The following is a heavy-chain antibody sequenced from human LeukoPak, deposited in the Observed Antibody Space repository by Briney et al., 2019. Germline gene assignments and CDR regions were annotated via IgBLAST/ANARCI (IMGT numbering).Heavy chain of an antibody. D-gene: IGHD3-16*01. CDR3: AREPEGESFDY. V-gene: IGHV1-69*04. CDR1: GGTFSSYA. Sequence: SVKVSCKASGGTFSSYAIIWVRQAPGQGLEWMGRIIPIFGIANYAQKFQGRVTITADKSTSTAYMELSSLRSEDTAVYYCAREPEGESFDYWGQGTLVTVSS. CDR2: IIPIFGIA. J-gene: IGHJ4*02.